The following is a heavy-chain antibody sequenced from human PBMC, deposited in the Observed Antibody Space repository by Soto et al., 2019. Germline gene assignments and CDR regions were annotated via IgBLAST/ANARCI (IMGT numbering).Heavy chain of an antibody. V-gene: IGHV1-46*01. D-gene: IGHD3-10*01. CDR3: ARDGVPGGALAY. CDR1: GYTFTSYY. CDR2: INPSGGST. Sequence: QVQLVQSGAEVKKPGASVKVSCKASGYTFTSYYMHWVRQAPGQGLEWMGIINPSGGSTRYAQQFHGRVTMTRDTATSTVYRELSSLRSEDTAVYYCARDGVPGGALAYWGQGTLVTVSS. J-gene: IGHJ4*02.